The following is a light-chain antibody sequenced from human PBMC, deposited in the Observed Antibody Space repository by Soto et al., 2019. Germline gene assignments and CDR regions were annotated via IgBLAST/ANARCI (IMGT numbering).Light chain of an antibody. CDR1: QSFRGL. J-gene: IGKJ5*01. V-gene: IGKV3-11*01. CDR3: QQRHMWPIT. CDR2: DAY. Sequence: EVVLTQSPVTLSLSPGDRATLSCRASQSFRGLLAWYQQKHGQAPRLLIYDAYNRATGIPPMFSGSGSGTDFTLTISSLEPEDSAVYYCQQRHMWPITFGQGTRLEIK.